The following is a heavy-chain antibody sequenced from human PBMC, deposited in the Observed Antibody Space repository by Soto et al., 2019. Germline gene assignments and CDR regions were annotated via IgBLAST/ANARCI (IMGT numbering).Heavy chain of an antibody. D-gene: IGHD3-10*01. V-gene: IGHV4-4*02. CDR2: IYHIGST. CDR1: GGSVSSTNW. CDR3: ARGYFYGSESYSTYYYYGMDV. Sequence: SETLSLTCAVSGGSVSSTNWWSWVRQSPGKGQEWIGDIYHIGSTNYNPSLRGRVTISVDKSNNQFSLTLKYVTAADTAVYYCARGYFYGSESYSTYYYYGMDVWGQGTTVPVSS. J-gene: IGHJ6*02.